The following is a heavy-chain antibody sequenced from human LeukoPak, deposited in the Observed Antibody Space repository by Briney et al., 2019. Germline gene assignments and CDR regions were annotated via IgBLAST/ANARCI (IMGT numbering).Heavy chain of an antibody. V-gene: IGHV4-39*07. CDR3: ARVGPESSSSNEGAFDI. D-gene: IGHD6-13*01. CDR2: IYYSGST. Sequence: KPSETLSLTCTVSGGSISSSSYYWGWIRQPPGKGLEWIGSIYYSGSTYYNPSLKSRVTISVDTSKNQFSLKLSSVTAADTAVYYCARVGPESSSSNEGAFDIWGQGTMVTVSS. CDR1: GGSISSSSYY. J-gene: IGHJ3*02.